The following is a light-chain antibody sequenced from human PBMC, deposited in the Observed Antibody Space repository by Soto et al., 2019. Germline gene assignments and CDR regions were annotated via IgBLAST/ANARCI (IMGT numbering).Light chain of an antibody. CDR3: QQSRSFPLN. CDR2: AAS. J-gene: IGKJ3*01. V-gene: IGKV1-39*01. CDR1: QSVNDY. Sequence: DFQVTQSPSSLSASVGDRVTITCRASQSVNDYLNWYQQRPGKAPRLLIYAASTLHSGVPSRFSGSGFATDFTLTIGSLQPEDSATYYCQQSRSFPLNFGPGTKVDI.